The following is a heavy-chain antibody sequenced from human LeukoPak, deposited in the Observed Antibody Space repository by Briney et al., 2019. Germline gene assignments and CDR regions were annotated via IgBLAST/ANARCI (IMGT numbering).Heavy chain of an antibody. V-gene: IGHV1-69*13. CDR1: GDTLSSYA. CDR2: IIPIFHTA. Sequence: GAAVKVTCKASGDTLSSYAISWVRQGPGGGLEWIGRIIPIFHTANYAQKFQGRVTITADQSTSTAYMELTSLRSEDTAVYYCARGRMAGTYVFDYWGQGTLVTVSS. D-gene: IGHD6-19*01. CDR3: ARGRMAGTYVFDY. J-gene: IGHJ4*02.